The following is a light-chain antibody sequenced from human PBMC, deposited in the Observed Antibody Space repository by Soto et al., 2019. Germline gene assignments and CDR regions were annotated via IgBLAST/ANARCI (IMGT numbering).Light chain of an antibody. Sequence: DIQMTQSPSSLYASVGDRVTITFRASQSISSYLNWYQQKPGKAPKLLIYAASSLQSGVPSRFSGSGSGTDFTLTISRLQPEDFSTYYCQQSYSTPDTFGQGTKLEIK. J-gene: IGKJ2*01. CDR1: QSISSY. CDR2: AAS. CDR3: QQSYSTPDT. V-gene: IGKV1-39*01.